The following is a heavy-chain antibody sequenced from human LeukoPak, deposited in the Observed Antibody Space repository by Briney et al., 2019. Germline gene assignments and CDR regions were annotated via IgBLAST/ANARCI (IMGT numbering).Heavy chain of an antibody. D-gene: IGHD2-2*01. V-gene: IGHV1-46*01. J-gene: IGHJ5*02. CDR3: AREIVVVPAAVGFDP. CDR2: INPSGGST. CDR1: GYTFTTYY. Sequence: GASVKVSCKASGYTFTTYYIHWVRQAPGQGLEWMGVINPSGGSTSFAQKFQARLTMTRDTSTSTVYMELSGLRSEDTAVYYCAREIVVVPAAVGFDPWGQGTLVTVSS.